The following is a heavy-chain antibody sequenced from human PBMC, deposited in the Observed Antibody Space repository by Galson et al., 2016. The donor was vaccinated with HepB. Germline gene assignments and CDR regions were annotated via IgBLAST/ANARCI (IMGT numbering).Heavy chain of an antibody. D-gene: IGHD2-15*01. CDR1: GFTVSSNY. Sequence: SLRLSCAASGFTVSSNYMSWVRQPPGGGLEWVSVIYTNGDTYYADSVKGRFTISRDNSKNVMYLQMNSLRAEDTALYYCARDPGYCSGGSCHGSDVWGQGITVTVSS. CDR2: IYTNGDT. J-gene: IGHJ6*02. V-gene: IGHV3-53*01. CDR3: ARDPGYCSGGSCHGSDV.